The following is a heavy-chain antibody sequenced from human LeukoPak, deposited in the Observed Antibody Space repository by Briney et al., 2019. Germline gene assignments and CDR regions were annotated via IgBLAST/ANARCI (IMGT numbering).Heavy chain of an antibody. V-gene: IGHV1-24*01. J-gene: IGHJ4*02. Sequence: ASVKVSCKVSGYTLTELSMHWVRQAPGKGLEWMGGFDPEDGETIYAQKFQGRVTMTEGTSTDTAYMELSSLRSEDTAVYYCATVEEQWLEQYWGRGTLVTVSS. CDR1: GYTLTELS. D-gene: IGHD6-19*01. CDR3: ATVEEQWLEQY. CDR2: FDPEDGET.